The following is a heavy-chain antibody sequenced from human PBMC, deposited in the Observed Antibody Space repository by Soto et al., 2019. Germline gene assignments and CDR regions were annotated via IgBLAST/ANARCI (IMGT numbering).Heavy chain of an antibody. CDR1: GYTFTGYY. CDR3: ARSMDDFVYYFDY. D-gene: IGHD3-3*01. CDR2: INPNSGGT. V-gene: IGHV1-2*04. J-gene: IGHJ4*02. Sequence: ASVKVSCKASGYTFTGYYMHWVRQAPGQGLEWMGWINPNSGGTNYAQKFQGWVTMTRDTSISTAYMELSRLRSDDTAVYYCARSMDDFVYYFDYWGQGTLVTVSS.